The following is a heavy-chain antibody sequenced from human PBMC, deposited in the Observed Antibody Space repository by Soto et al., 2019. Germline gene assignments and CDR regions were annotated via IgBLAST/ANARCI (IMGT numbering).Heavy chain of an antibody. CDR2: IIPIFGTA. CDR1: GGTFSSYA. D-gene: IGHD2-15*01. CDR3: ARDRADIVVVVAAKGDAFDI. V-gene: IGHV1-69*01. Sequence: QVQLVQSGAEVKKPGSSVKVSCKASGGTFSSYAISWVRQAPGQGLEWMGGIIPIFGTANYAQKFQGRVTITAHESTRKAYMELSSLRSEDTAVYYCARDRADIVVVVAAKGDAFDIWGQGTMVTVSS. J-gene: IGHJ3*02.